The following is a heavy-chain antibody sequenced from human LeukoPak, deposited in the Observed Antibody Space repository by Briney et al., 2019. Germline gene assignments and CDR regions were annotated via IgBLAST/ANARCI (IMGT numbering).Heavy chain of an antibody. J-gene: IGHJ4*02. Sequence: GGSLRLSCAASGFTFSSYAMSWVRQAPGKGLEWVSAISGSGGSTYYADSVKGRFTISGDNSKNTVYLQMNSLRVDDTAVYYCATQNYDILPDPLDYWGQGTLVTVSS. V-gene: IGHV3-23*01. D-gene: IGHD3-9*01. CDR2: ISGSGGST. CDR3: ATQNYDILPDPLDY. CDR1: GFTFSSYA.